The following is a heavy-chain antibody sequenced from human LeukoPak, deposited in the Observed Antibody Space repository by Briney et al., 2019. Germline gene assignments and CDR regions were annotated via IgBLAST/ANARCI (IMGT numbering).Heavy chain of an antibody. CDR3: ARGRAGTVTTDY. D-gene: IGHD4-17*01. CDR1: GFTFSYYW. J-gene: IGHJ4*02. V-gene: IGHV3-74*01. CDR2: INTDVSST. Sequence: GGFLRLSCAASGFTFSYYWMHWVRQAPGKGLVWVSRINTDVSSTSYADSVKGRFTIPRDNAKNTLYLQMNSLRAEDTAVYYCARGRAGTVTTDYWGQGTLVTVSS.